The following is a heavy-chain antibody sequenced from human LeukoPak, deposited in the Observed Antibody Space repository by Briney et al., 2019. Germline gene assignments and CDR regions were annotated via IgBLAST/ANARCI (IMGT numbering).Heavy chain of an antibody. V-gene: IGHV3-23*01. J-gene: IGHJ4*02. CDR1: RITFSSYA. CDR2: ISGSGGST. D-gene: IGHD3-10*01. CDR3: AKSPVRGVTHFDY. Sequence: QPGGSLRLSCAASRITFSSYAMSWVRQAPGKGLEWVSGISGSGGSTYYADSVKGRFTISRDNAKNTLDLQMSGLRAEDTAVYYCAKSPVRGVTHFDYWGQGTLVSVSS.